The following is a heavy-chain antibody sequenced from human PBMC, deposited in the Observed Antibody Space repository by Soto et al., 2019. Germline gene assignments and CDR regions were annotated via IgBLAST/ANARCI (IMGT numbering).Heavy chain of an antibody. Sequence: QVQLVQSGAEVKKPGASVKVSCKASGYTFTSYYMHWVRQAPGQGLEWMGIINPSGGSTSYAQKFQGIVTMTRDTSTSTVYMELSSLRSEDTAVYYCARGYYDFWSGSNRGWFDPWGQGTLVTVSS. J-gene: IGHJ5*02. D-gene: IGHD3-3*01. CDR2: INPSGGST. CDR1: GYTFTSYY. CDR3: ARGYYDFWSGSNRGWFDP. V-gene: IGHV1-46*03.